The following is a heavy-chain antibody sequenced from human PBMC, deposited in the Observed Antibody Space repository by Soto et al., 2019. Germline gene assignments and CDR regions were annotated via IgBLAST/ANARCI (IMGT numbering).Heavy chain of an antibody. CDR1: GLIFSNYK. V-gene: IGHV3-74*01. CDR2: ISTDGSIT. CDR3: ARDTDGLHY. Sequence: GGSLIVSCAASGLIFSNYKMHWVRQAPGKGLVWVSRISTDGSITDYADSVKGRFTVSRDNAKNTLYLQMNSLRAEDTAVYYCARDTDGLHYWGQGTLVTVSS. J-gene: IGHJ4*02.